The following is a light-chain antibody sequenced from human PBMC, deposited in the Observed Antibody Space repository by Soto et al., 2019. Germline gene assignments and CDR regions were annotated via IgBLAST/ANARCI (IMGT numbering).Light chain of an antibody. Sequence: EIVVTKTASSVSWFPGERATLSGRASQSVSSYLAWYQQKPGQAPRLLIYDASNRATGIPARFSGSGSGTDFTLTISSLEPEDFAVYYCQQRSNWVSFGGGTKVDIK. CDR3: QQRSNWVS. V-gene: IGKV3-11*01. J-gene: IGKJ4*01. CDR1: QSVSSY. CDR2: DAS.